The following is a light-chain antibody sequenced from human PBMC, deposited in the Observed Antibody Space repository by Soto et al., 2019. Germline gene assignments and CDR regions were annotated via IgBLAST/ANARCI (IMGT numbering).Light chain of an antibody. V-gene: IGKV3D-20*02. CDR1: QSFNSIY. J-gene: IGKJ5*01. CDR2: GED. Sequence: EIFLTPSPATLSLSPGARSTLSWMASQSFNSIYLAWYQQKPGQDPRILIYGEDSRASGIKDRFSGSGSGTDFTLTIRSIEPEDFAVYYCQQGGNWPLPFGKGTRLEIK. CDR3: QQGGNWPLP.